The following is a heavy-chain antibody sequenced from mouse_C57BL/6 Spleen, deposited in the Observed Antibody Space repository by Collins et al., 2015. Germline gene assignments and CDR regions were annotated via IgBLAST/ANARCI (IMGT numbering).Heavy chain of an antibody. CDR2: IFPGDGDT. Sequence: IFPGDGDTNYNGKFEGKAVLTADKSSSTANMQLSSLTSEDSAVYFCARGPYWGQGTLVTVSA. CDR3: ARGPY. V-gene: IGHV1-80*01. J-gene: IGHJ3*01.